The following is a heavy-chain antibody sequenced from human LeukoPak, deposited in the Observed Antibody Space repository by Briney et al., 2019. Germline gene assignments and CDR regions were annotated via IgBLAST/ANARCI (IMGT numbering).Heavy chain of an antibody. Sequence: PSETLSLTCTVSGGSISGYYWSWIRQPPGKALEWIGYTYYSGSTNYNPSLKSRVTISADTSKNQFSLKLSSVTAADTAVYYCAKVSGSQFSFWGQGTLVTVSS. CDR1: GGSISGYY. J-gene: IGHJ4*02. CDR2: TYYSGST. V-gene: IGHV4-59*01. CDR3: AKVSGSQFSF. D-gene: IGHD3-10*01.